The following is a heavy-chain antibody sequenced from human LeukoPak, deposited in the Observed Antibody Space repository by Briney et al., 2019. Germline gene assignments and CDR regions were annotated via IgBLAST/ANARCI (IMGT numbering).Heavy chain of an antibody. Sequence: GGSLRLSCAASGFNFGSYSMTWVRQAPGKGLEWVSSISSSGDYRYFPDSLKGRFTISRDNAKKSLSLQMNSLRAEDTAVYYCARDKSEWFGELVVWGQGTLVTVSS. CDR2: ISSSGDYR. CDR1: GFNFGSYS. J-gene: IGHJ4*02. CDR3: ARDKSEWFGELVV. V-gene: IGHV3-21*01. D-gene: IGHD3-10*01.